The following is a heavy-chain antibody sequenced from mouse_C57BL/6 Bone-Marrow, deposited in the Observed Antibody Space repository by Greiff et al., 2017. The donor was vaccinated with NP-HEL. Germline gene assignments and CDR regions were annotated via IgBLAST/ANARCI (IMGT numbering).Heavy chain of an antibody. Sequence: EVQGVESGGGLVQSGRSLRLSCATSGFTFSDFYMEWVRQAPGKGLEWIAASRNKANDYTTEYSASVKGRFIVSRDTSQSILYLQMNALRAEDTAIYYCARDFYYDYFGWFAYWGQGTLVTVSA. CDR2: SRNKANDYTT. CDR3: ARDFYYDYFGWFAY. V-gene: IGHV7-1*01. J-gene: IGHJ3*01. CDR1: GFTFSDFY. D-gene: IGHD2-4*01.